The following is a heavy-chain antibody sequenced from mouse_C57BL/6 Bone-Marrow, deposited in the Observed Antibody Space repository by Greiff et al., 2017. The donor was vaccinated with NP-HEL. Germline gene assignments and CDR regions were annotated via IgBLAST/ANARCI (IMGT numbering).Heavy chain of an antibody. CDR1: GFSLTSYG. V-gene: IGHV2-9*01. D-gene: IGHD1-1*01. CDR3: AKLGSSPRYFDV. CDR2: IWGGGST. J-gene: IGHJ1*03. Sequence: QVQLKESGPGLVAPSQSLSITCTVSGFSLTSYGVDWVRQPPGKGLEWVGVIWGGGSTNYNSALMSRLSIIKYNSKSQFFLKMNSLQTDDTAMYYCAKLGSSPRYFDVWGTGTTVTVSS.